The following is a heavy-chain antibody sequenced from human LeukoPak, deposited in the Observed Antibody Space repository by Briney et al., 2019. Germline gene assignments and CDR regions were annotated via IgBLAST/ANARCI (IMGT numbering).Heavy chain of an antibody. J-gene: IGHJ4*02. V-gene: IGHV3-21*01. Sequence: SCKASGYTFSSYYMNWVRQAPGKGLEWVSSISSSSSYIYYADSVKGRFTISRDNAKNSLYLQMNSLRAEDTAVYYCARDYGAGGSSYWGQGTLVTVSS. CDR2: ISSSSSYI. CDR3: ARDYGAGGSSY. D-gene: IGHD1-26*01. CDR1: GYTFSSYY.